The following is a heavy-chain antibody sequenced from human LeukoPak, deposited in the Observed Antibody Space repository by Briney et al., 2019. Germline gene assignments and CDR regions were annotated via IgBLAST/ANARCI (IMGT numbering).Heavy chain of an antibody. J-gene: IGHJ4*02. CDR1: GFTFFSYD. D-gene: IGHD6-13*01. V-gene: IGHV3-48*03. Sequence: PGGSLRLSCAASGFTFFSYDMYWVRQAPGKGLEWVSYISSSATSKYYADSVKGRFTTSRDNAKSSLYLQMNSLRADDTAVYYCAKALPSSWYFFDYWGQGTLVTVSS. CDR2: ISSSATSK. CDR3: AKALPSSWYFFDY.